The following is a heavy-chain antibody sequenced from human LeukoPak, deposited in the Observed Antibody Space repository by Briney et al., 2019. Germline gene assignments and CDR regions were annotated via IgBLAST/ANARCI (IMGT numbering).Heavy chain of an antibody. D-gene: IGHD2-2*01. CDR2: IRYDGSNK. CDR1: GFTFSSYG. J-gene: IGHJ4*02. CDR3: AKDLSYHHVTPGGDY. Sequence: PGGSLRLSCAASGFTFSSYGMHWVRQAPGKGLEWAAFIRYDGSNKYYADSVKGRFTISRDNSKNTLYLQMNSLRAEDTAVYYCAKDLSYHHVTPGGDYWGQGTLVTVSS. V-gene: IGHV3-30*02.